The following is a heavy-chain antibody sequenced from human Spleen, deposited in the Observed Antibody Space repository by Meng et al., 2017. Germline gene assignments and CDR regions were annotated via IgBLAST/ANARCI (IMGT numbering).Heavy chain of an antibody. D-gene: IGHD3-3*01. V-gene: IGHV3-21*01. Sequence: GESLKISCAASGFTFSSYSMNWVRQAPGKGLEWVSSISSSSSYIYYADSVKGRFTISRDNAKNSLYLQMNSLRAEDTAVYYCARDYGGYYRYWGQGTLVTVSS. CDR1: GFTFSSYS. CDR2: ISSSSSYI. J-gene: IGHJ4*02. CDR3: ARDYGGYYRY.